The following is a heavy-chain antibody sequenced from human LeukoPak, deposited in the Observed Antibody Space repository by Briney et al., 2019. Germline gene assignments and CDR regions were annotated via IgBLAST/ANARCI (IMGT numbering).Heavy chain of an antibody. Sequence: SQTLSLTCVISGDSVSSNLATWNWIRQSPSRGLEWLGRTYYKSKWYNDYAISVKSRITINPDTSKNQFSLQLNSVTPEDTAVYYCARDVNGDLYYDYWGQGTLVTVSS. CDR1: GDSVSSNLAT. V-gene: IGHV6-1*01. CDR2: TYYKSKWYN. D-gene: IGHD4-17*01. J-gene: IGHJ4*02. CDR3: ARDVNGDLYYDY.